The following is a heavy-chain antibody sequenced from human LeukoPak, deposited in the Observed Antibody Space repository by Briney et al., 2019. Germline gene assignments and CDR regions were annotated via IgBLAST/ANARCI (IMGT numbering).Heavy chain of an antibody. J-gene: IGHJ4*02. D-gene: IGHD1/OR15-1a*01. Sequence: PGGSLRLSCAVSGFTFSSYGMHWVRQAPGKGLEWVAVIWYDGSNKYYADSVKGRFTISRDNPKNTLHLQMNSLRAEDTAVYYCARAGGTTTEGFDYWGQGTLVTVSS. CDR2: IWYDGSNK. CDR1: GFTFSSYG. V-gene: IGHV3-33*01. CDR3: ARAGGTTTEGFDY.